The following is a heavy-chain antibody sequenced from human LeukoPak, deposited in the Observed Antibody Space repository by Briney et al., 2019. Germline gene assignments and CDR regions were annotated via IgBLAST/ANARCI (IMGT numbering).Heavy chain of an antibody. V-gene: IGHV3-7*03. CDR2: IKQDGSEK. J-gene: IGHJ4*02. Sequence: PGGSLRLSCAASGFTFSNYWMNWVRQAPGKGLEWVANIKQDGSEKYYVDSVKGRFTISRDNAKNSLYLQMNSLRAEDTALYYCAKDNAAGSYFDYWGQGTLVTVSS. CDR3: AKDNAAGSYFDY. D-gene: IGHD6-19*01. CDR1: GFTFSNYW.